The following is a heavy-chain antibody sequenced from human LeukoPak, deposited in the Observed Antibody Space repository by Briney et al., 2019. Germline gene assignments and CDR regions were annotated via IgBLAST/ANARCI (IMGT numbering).Heavy chain of an antibody. D-gene: IGHD5-18*01. V-gene: IGHV1-18*01. J-gene: IGHJ4*02. CDR1: GGTFSSYA. CDR2: ISAYNGNT. CDR3: AREIRGYSYGLNDY. Sequence: ASVKVSCKASGGTFSSYAISWVRQAPGQGLEWMGWISAYNGNTNYAQKLQGGVTMTTDTSTSTAYMELRSLRSDDTAVYYCAREIRGYSYGLNDYWGQGTLVTVSS.